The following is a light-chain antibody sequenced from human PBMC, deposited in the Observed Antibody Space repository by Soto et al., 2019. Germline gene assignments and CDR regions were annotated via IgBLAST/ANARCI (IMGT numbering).Light chain of an antibody. CDR2: ENN. CDR3: HSYTCSLSGYV. Sequence: QSVLTQPPSVSEAPGQRVTISCTGSSSNIGAGYEAHWYQQVPGTAPKLLIYENNNRPSGVPDRSAGSTSGTSASLALTGLKAEDEAEYYCHSYTCSLSGYVFGTGTKLTVL. V-gene: IGLV1-40*01. CDR1: SSNIGAGYE. J-gene: IGLJ1*01.